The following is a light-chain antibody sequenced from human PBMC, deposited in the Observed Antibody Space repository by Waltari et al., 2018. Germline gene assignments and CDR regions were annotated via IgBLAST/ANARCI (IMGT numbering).Light chain of an antibody. J-gene: IGKJ2*01. CDR1: QSIDTF. V-gene: IGKV1-39*01. Sequence: DIQLTQSPSSLSASVGDRVTITCRASQSIDTFLNWYQQRPGKAPKVLIYGATTLQSGVPSRFSGSGSGTHFTLTISSLQPDDFATYFCQQSHTMLYTFDQGTKLEIK. CDR2: GAT. CDR3: QQSHTMLYT.